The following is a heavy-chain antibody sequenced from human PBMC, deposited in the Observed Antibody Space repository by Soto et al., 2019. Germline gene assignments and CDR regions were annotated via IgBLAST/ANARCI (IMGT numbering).Heavy chain of an antibody. Sequence: GGSLRLSCTASGIPFSSYGMHWVRQAPGKGLEWVAVISYDGNNKYYADSVRGRVTISRDNSKNTLYLQMNSLRVEDTAVYYCAKDSDPTSTYDFWSGYPDYWGQGTLVTVSS. V-gene: IGHV3-30*18. D-gene: IGHD3-3*01. J-gene: IGHJ4*02. CDR1: GIPFSSYG. CDR3: AKDSDPTSTYDFWSGYPDY. CDR2: ISYDGNNK.